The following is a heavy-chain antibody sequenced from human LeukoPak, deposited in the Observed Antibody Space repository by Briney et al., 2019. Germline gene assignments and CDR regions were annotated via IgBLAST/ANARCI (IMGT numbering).Heavy chain of an antibody. J-gene: IGHJ4*02. Sequence: PGGSLRLSCAASGFTFSIYAMSWVRQAPGKGLEWVSAISGSGGSTYYADSVEGRFTISRDNSKNTLYLQMNSLRADDTAVYYCASSRYSGSTTEFDYWGQGTLVTVSS. D-gene: IGHD1-26*01. V-gene: IGHV3-23*01. CDR1: GFTFSIYA. CDR2: ISGSGGST. CDR3: ASSRYSGSTTEFDY.